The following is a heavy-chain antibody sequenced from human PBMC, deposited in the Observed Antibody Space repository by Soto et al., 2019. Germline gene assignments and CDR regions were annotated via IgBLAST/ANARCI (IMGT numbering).Heavy chain of an antibody. D-gene: IGHD4-17*01. CDR3: ADYGDYPQWYFDL. CDR2: IDTSGGST. V-gene: IGHV3-11*01. J-gene: IGHJ2*01. CDR1: GYTFSDYY. Sequence: GSLRLSCAASGYTFSDYYMSWIRQAPGKGLEWISYIDTSGGSTYYADSVKGRFTISRDNSKNTLYLQMNSLRAEDTAVYYCADYGDYPQWYFDLWGRGTLVTVSS.